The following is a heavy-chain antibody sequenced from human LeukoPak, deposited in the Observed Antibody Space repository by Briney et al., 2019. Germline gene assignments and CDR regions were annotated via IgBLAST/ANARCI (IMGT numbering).Heavy chain of an antibody. CDR2: ISAYNGNT. CDR3: AREVWQQLGIDY. CDR1: GGTFSSYA. D-gene: IGHD6-13*01. V-gene: IGHV1-18*01. J-gene: IGHJ4*02. Sequence: ASVKVSCKASGGTFSSYAISWVRQAPGQGLEWMGWISAYNGNTNYAQKLQGRVTMTTDTSTSTAYMELRSLRSDDTAVYYCAREVWQQLGIDYWGQGTLVTVSS.